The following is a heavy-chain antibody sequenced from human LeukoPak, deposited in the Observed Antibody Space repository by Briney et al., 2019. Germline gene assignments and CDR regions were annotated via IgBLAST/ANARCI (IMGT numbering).Heavy chain of an antibody. J-gene: IGHJ4*02. Sequence: ASVKVSFKASGYTLTCYYMHWVRQAPGQGLEWMGWINPNSGGTNYAQKFQGRVTMTRDTSISTAYMELSRLRSDDTTVYYCAREDSYGPFDYWGQGTLVTVSS. V-gene: IGHV1-2*02. CDR1: GYTLTCYY. CDR3: AREDSYGPFDY. CDR2: INPNSGGT. D-gene: IGHD5-18*01.